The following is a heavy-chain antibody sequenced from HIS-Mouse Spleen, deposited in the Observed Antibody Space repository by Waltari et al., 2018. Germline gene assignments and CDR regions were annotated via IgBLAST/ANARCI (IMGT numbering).Heavy chain of an antibody. CDR2: RNPNSGNT. Sequence: QVQLVQSGAEVKKPGASVKVSCKASGYTFTSYDINWVRQATGQGLEWMGWRNPNSGNTNYAQKFQGRVTMTRDTSISTAYMELSRLRSDDTAVYYCARDSPTQLGGDAFDIWGQGTMVTVSS. V-gene: IGHV1-8*01. D-gene: IGHD2-21*01. J-gene: IGHJ3*02. CDR1: GYTFTSYD. CDR3: ARDSPTQLGGDAFDI.